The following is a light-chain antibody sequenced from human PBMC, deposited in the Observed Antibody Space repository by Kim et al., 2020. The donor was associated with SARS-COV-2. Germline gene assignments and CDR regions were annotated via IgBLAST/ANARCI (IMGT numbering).Light chain of an antibody. J-gene: IGLJ2*01. Sequence: VSPGQTARITCSGDKLGDKYACWYQLKPVQSPRLVIYQDTMRPSGIPERFAASNSGNPATLTISGTQAVDEADYYCQAWDTSLGVVFGGGTQLTVL. CDR1: KLGDKY. V-gene: IGLV3-1*01. CDR2: QDT. CDR3: QAWDTSLGVV.